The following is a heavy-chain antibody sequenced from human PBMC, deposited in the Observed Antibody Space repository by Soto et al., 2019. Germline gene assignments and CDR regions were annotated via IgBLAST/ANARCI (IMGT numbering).Heavy chain of an antibody. D-gene: IGHD3-10*01. J-gene: IGHJ5*02. V-gene: IGHV3-23*01. CDR3: AKDPNRIVWFGELSWFDP. CDR2: ISGSGGST. Sequence: EVQLLESGGGLVQPGGSLRLSCAASGFTFSSYAMSWVRQAPGKGLEWVSAISGSGGSTYYADSVKGRFTNSRDNSKNTLYLQMNSLRAEDTAVYYCAKDPNRIVWFGELSWFDPWGQGTLVTVSS. CDR1: GFTFSSYA.